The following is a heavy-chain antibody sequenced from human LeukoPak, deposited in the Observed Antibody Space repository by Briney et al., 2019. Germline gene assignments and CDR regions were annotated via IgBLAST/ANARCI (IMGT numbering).Heavy chain of an antibody. CDR1: GFIFSNYW. CDR2: IKTDGSTI. V-gene: IGHV3-74*01. CDR3: ARVGQGEWFFDL. J-gene: IGHJ2*01. Sequence: GGSLRLSCSASGFIFSNYWMHWVRQAPGKGLVWVSRIKTDGSTITYADSVKGRFTISRDNAMNTLYLQMNSLGAEDTAVYYCARVGQGEWFFDLWGRGTLVTVSS. D-gene: IGHD1-26*01.